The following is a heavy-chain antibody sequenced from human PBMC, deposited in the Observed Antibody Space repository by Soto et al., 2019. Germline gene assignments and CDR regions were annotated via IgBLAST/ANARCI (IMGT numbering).Heavy chain of an antibody. CDR3: AKGVDTAMVTRGYYFDY. CDR1: GFTFSSYE. D-gene: IGHD5-18*01. CDR2: ISSSGGST. Sequence: EVQLVESGGGLVQPGGSLRLSCAASGFTFSSYEMNWVRQAPGKGLEWVSYISSSGGSTYYADSVKGRFTISRDNSKNTLYLQMNSLRAEDTAVYYCAKGVDTAMVTRGYYFDYWGQGTLVTVSS. V-gene: IGHV3-23*04. J-gene: IGHJ4*02.